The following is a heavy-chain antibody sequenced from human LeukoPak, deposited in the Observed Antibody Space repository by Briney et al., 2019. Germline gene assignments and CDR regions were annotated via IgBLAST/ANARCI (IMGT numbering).Heavy chain of an antibody. CDR1: GGSVSSSSYY. CDR3: ARLPDSGSLDY. D-gene: IGHD1-26*01. CDR2: IYYSGST. J-gene: IGHJ4*02. V-gene: IGHV4-39*01. Sequence: ETLSLTCTVSGGSVSSSSYYWGWIRQPPGKGLEWIGSIYYSGSTYYNPSLKSRVTISVDTSKNQFSLKLSSVTAADTAVYYCARLPDSGSLDYWGQGTLVTVSS.